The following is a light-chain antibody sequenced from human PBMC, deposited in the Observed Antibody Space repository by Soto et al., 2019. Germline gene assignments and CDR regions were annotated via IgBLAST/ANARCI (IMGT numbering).Light chain of an antibody. CDR1: QGISSY. J-gene: IGKJ5*01. CDR3: RQVNTYLLNT. CDR2: AAS. V-gene: IGKV1-9*01. Sequence: SQSASALSASLRDRVAITCRASQGISSYLAWYQQEPGKAPKLLIYAASTLQSGVPSRFSGSGSGTDFTLTISSLQPEEFAIHYCRQVNTYLLNTFCQRRLLEVK.